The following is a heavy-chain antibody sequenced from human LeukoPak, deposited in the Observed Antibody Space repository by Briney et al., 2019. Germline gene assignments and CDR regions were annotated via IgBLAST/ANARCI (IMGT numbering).Heavy chain of an antibody. V-gene: IGHV1-18*01. CDR2: ISSYNGNT. J-gene: IGHJ4*02. Sequence: GSVRVSCKASGYTFTSYGIRWVRQAPGQGLEWMGWISSYNGNTNYPQNLHGRVTMTTDTSTSTAYMDLRSLRSDDTAVYYCARDESSDYWGQGTLVTVSS. CDR3: ARDESSDY. CDR1: GYTFTSYG.